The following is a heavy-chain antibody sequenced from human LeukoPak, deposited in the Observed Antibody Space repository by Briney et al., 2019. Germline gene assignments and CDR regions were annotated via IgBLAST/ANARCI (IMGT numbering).Heavy chain of an antibody. V-gene: IGHV4-34*01. CDR1: GGSFSDYE. CDR3: ARGPIDSDHDFDY. D-gene: IGHD1-14*01. CDR2: IQPRAFA. J-gene: IGHJ4*02. Sequence: SESLSLTCAVYGGSFSDYEWRWIRPPPRGGLGWIGQIQPRAFATYNPSLKRPVTISRDTSKNQIPLRVTSVTAADTGIYYCARGPIDSDHDFDYWGQGSLVTVSS.